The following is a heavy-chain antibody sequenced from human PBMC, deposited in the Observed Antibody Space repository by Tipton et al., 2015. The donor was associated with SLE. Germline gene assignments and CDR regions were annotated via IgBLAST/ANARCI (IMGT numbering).Heavy chain of an antibody. CDR3: ARDPTFHFDY. J-gene: IGHJ4*02. CDR1: GGSISSGGYY. Sequence: TLSLTCTVSGGSISSGGYYWSWIRQPPGKGLEWIGEINHSGSTNYNPSLKSRVTISVDTSKNQFSLKLSSVTAADTAVYYCARDPTFHFDYWGQGTLVTVSS. V-gene: IGHV4-39*07. CDR2: INHSGST.